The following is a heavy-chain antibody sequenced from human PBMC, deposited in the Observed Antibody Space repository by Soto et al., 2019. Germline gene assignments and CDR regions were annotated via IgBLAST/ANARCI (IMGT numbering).Heavy chain of an antibody. Sequence: QVQLVQSGAEVKKPGSSVKVSCRASGGTFSSYTISWVRQAPGQGLEWMGRIITIIAIANYAQRFQGRVTITADESTSTAYMDLSSLRPEDTALDYCAKVGCDDGYYWGQGTLVTVSS. J-gene: IGHJ4*02. CDR3: AKVGCDDGYY. D-gene: IGHD1-26*01. CDR2: IITIIAIA. CDR1: GGTFSSYT. V-gene: IGHV1-69*02.